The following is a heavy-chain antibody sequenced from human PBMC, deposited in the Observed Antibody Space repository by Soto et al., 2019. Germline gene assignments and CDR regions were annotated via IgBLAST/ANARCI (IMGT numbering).Heavy chain of an antibody. V-gene: IGHV3-48*02. J-gene: IGHJ4*02. Sequence: GGSLRLSCEASGFTFSVYTMTWVRQAPGKGLEWISDINDSGRTLRYADSVKGRFTISRDNAKNSLYLEMTSLRDEDTAVYYCARFRSERPFDYWGQGTLVTVSS. CDR3: ARFRSERPFDY. CDR2: INDSGRTL. CDR1: GFTFSVYT.